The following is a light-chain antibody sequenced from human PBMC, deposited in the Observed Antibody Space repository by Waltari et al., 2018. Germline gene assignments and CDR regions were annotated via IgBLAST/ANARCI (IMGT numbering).Light chain of an antibody. J-gene: IGLJ2*01. CDR2: LNSDGSQ. V-gene: IGLV4-69*01. Sequence: QLVVTQSPSASASLGASVKLICTLSSGHSNYAIAWHQQQPEKGPRYLMKLNSDGSQNKGDGIPDRFSGSRSGTERYLTISSRQSEDEADYYCQTWGTGVVVFGGGTKLTVL. CDR3: QTWGTGVVV. CDR1: SGHSNYA.